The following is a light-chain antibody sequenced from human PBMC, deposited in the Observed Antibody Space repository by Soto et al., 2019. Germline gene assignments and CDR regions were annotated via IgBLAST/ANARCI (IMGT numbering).Light chain of an antibody. CDR1: QSVISFN. CDR3: QQYGSSSIT. V-gene: IGKV3-20*01. CDR2: GAS. Sequence: IVLTQSPAPLSLSPGERATLSCSASQSVISFNLAWYQQKSGQAPRLLIYGASRRATGIPDRFSGSGSGTEFTLSISRLEPADFAVYYCQQYGSSSITFGQGTRLEIK. J-gene: IGKJ5*01.